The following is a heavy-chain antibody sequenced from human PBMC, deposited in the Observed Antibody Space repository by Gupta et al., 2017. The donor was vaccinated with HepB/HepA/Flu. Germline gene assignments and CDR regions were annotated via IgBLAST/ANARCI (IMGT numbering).Heavy chain of an antibody. CDR3: TSPRPTTVTTDDY. D-gene: IGHD4-17*01. V-gene: IGHV3-73*01. J-gene: IGHJ4*02. CDR1: GFTFSGSA. Sequence: EVQLVESGGGLVQPGGSLNPSCAAPGFTFSGSAMHWVRKASGKGLEWVGRSRSKANSYATAYAASVKGRFTISRDDSKNTAYLQMNSLKTEDTAVYYCTSPRPTTVTTDDYWGQGTLVTVSS. CDR2: SRSKANSYAT.